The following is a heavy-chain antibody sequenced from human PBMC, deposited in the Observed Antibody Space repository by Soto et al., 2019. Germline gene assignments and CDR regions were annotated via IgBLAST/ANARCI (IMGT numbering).Heavy chain of an antibody. V-gene: IGHV4-34*01. J-gene: IGHJ4*02. CDR2: INHSGST. CDR1: GGSFSGYS. Sequence: QVQLQQWGAGLLKPSETLSLTCAVYGGSFSGYSWSWIRQPPGKGLEGIGEINHSGSTNYNPSLKSRVTISVDTSKNQFSLKLSSVTAADTAVYYCARGGMITFGGVIPVDSWGQGTLVTVSS. CDR3: ARGGMITFGGVIPVDS. D-gene: IGHD3-16*02.